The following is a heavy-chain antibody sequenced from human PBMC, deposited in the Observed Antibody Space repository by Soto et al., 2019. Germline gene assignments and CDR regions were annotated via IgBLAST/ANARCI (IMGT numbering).Heavy chain of an antibody. CDR1: GYTFTSYA. CDR2: INAGNGNT. Sequence: ASVKVSCKASGYTFTSYAMHWVRQAPGQRLEWMGWINAGNGNTKYSQKFQGRVTITRDTSASTAYMELSSLRSEDTAVYYCARDLSSSWYYASGPFDPWGQGTLVTVSS. J-gene: IGHJ5*02. V-gene: IGHV1-3*01. CDR3: ARDLSSSWYYASGPFDP. D-gene: IGHD6-13*01.